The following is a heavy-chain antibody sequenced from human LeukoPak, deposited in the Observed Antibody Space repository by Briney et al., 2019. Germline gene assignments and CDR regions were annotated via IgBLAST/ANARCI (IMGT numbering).Heavy chain of an antibody. D-gene: IGHD2-15*01. CDR3: ASNFLRGSGGTCYGMDV. V-gene: IGHV4-34*01. Sequence: PGGSLRLSCAASGFTVSSNYMSWVRQPPGKGLEWIGEINHSGSTNYNPSLKSRLTISVDTSKNQFSLKLSSVTAADTAVYYCASNFLRGSGGTCYGMDVWGQGTTVTVSS. CDR1: GFTVSSNY. J-gene: IGHJ6*02. CDR2: INHSGST.